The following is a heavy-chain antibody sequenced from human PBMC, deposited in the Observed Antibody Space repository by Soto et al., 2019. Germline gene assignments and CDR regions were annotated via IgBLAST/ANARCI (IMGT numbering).Heavy chain of an antibody. CDR1: GFTFSSYW. J-gene: IGHJ6*02. Sequence: EVQLVESGGGLVQPGGSLRLSCAASGFTFSSYWMHWVRQAPGKGLVWVSRINSDGSSTSYADSVKGRFTISRDNAKNTLYLQMNSLRAEDTAVYYCAGVVVAAAVYYYYGMYVWGQGTTVTVS. D-gene: IGHD2-2*01. V-gene: IGHV3-74*01. CDR2: INSDGSST. CDR3: AGVVVAAAVYYYYGMYV.